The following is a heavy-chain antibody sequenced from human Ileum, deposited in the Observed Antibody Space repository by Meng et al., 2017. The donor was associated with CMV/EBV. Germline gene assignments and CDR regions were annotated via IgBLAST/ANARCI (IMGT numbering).Heavy chain of an antibody. CDR3: ARDALDTAMVPYDVFDV. J-gene: IGHJ3*01. D-gene: IGHD5-18*01. V-gene: IGHV3-21*01. CDR1: GFSFSTYS. Sequence: GGSLRLSCGASGFSFSTYSMNWVRQAPGKGLEWVSFISSGIQSEYYADSVKGRFTVSRDNAKNSLYLQMNSLRVEDTAVYYCARDALDTAMVPYDVFDVWGQGTRVTVSS. CDR2: ISSGIQSE.